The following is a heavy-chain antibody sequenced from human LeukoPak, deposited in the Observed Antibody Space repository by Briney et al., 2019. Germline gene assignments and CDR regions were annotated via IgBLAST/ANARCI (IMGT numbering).Heavy chain of an antibody. V-gene: IGHV1-2*02. J-gene: IGHJ4*02. D-gene: IGHD5-12*01. CDR3: AKNPYEYYFDY. Sequence: ASVKVSCKASGYTLSRYKKHWGRQAPGPRVEWMGWINPNSGDTNYAQKFQGRVTMTRDTSINTAYMELSRLRTDDTAVYYCAKNPYEYYFDYWGQGTLVTVSS. CDR1: GYTLSRYK. CDR2: INPNSGDT.